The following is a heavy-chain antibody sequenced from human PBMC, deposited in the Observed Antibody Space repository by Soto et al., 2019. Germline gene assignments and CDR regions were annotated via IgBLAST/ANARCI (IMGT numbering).Heavy chain of an antibody. CDR3: ASRNYDFWSGYADY. CDR1: GGTFSSYA. J-gene: IGHJ4*02. V-gene: IGHV1-69*06. Sequence: GASVKVSCKASGGTFSSYAISWVRQAPGQGLEWMEGIIPIFGTANYAQKFQGRVTITADKSTSTAYMELSSLRSEDTAVYYCASRNYDFWSGYADYWGQGTLVTVSS. D-gene: IGHD3-3*01. CDR2: IIPIFGTA.